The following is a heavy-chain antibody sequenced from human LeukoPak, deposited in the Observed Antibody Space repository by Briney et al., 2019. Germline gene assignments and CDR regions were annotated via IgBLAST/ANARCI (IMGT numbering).Heavy chain of an antibody. CDR3: ARAAGGWDLYYYYYGMDV. Sequence: ASVKVSCKASGYTFTSYDINWVRQAPGQGLEWTGWMNPNSGNTGYAQKFQGRVTMTRNTSISTAYMELSSLRSEDTAVYYCARAAGGWDLYYYYYGMDVWGQGTTVTVSS. J-gene: IGHJ6*02. D-gene: IGHD6-19*01. CDR1: GYTFTSYD. CDR2: MNPNSGNT. V-gene: IGHV1-8*01.